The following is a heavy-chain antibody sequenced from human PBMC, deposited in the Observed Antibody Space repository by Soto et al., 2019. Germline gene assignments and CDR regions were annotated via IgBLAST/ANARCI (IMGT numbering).Heavy chain of an antibody. Sequence: SSETLSLTCTVSGWSISSYYWSWIRQPPGKGLEWIGYIYYRANPNYNPSLKSRVTISQDTSKNQFSLKLSSVTAADTAVYYCARRYGSCFDYWGQGTLVTVS. V-gene: IGHV4-59*08. D-gene: IGHD5-18*01. CDR3: ARRYGSCFDY. J-gene: IGHJ4*02. CDR2: IYYRANP. CDR1: GWSISSYY.